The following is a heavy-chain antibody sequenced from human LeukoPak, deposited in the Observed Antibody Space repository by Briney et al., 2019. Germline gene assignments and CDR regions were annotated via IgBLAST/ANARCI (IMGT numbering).Heavy chain of an antibody. Sequence: SETLSLTCTVSGGSISSCYWSWIRQPAGKGLEWIGRIYTSGSTNYNPSLKSRVTMSVETSKNQFSLKLSSVTAADTAVYYCARDGGRSSGSYNFDYWGQGTLVTVSS. CDR1: GGSISSCY. CDR3: ARDGGRSSGSYNFDY. J-gene: IGHJ4*02. D-gene: IGHD1-26*01. V-gene: IGHV4-4*07. CDR2: IYTSGST.